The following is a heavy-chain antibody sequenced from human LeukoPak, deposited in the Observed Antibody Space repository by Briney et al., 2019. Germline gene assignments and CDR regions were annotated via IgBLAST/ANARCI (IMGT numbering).Heavy chain of an antibody. CDR1: GFTFSSYV. D-gene: IGHD1-1*01. V-gene: IGHV3-64*01. Sequence: GGSLRLSCAASGFTFSSYVMHWVRQAPGKGLQYVSSILGDGGTTYYANSVKGRFTISRDNSRNTLYLEMGSLRPEDMAVYYCARDREPTGFAFDVWGQGTMVTVSS. J-gene: IGHJ3*01. CDR3: ARDREPTGFAFDV. CDR2: ILGDGGTT.